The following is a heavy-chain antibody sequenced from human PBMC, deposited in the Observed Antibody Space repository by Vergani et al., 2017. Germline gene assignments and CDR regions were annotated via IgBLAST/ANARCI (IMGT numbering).Heavy chain of an antibody. CDR1: GGSISSGSYY. CDR3: ARSRTRAFDI. J-gene: IGHJ3*02. V-gene: IGHV4-61*02. CDR2: IYTSGST. Sequence: QVQLQESGPGLVKPSQTLSLTCTVSGGSISSGSYYWSWIRQPAGKGLEWIGRIYTSGSTNYNPSLKSRVTISVDTSKNQFSLKLSSVTAADTAVYYCARSRTRAFDIWGQGTMVTVSS. D-gene: IGHD1-7*01.